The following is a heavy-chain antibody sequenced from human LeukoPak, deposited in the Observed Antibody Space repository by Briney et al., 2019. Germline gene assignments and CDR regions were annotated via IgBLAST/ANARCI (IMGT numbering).Heavy chain of an antibody. CDR1: GGSISSSNW. J-gene: IGHJ4*02. D-gene: IGHD6-19*01. CDR3: ASKSREQWLVPGGGDY. CDR2: INHSGST. V-gene: IGHV4-4*02. Sequence: SGTLSLTCAVSGGSISSSNWWSWVRQPPGKGLEWIGEINHSGSTNYNPSLKSRVTISVDKSKNQFSLKLSSVTAADTAVYYCASKSREQWLVPGGGDYWGQGTLVTVSS.